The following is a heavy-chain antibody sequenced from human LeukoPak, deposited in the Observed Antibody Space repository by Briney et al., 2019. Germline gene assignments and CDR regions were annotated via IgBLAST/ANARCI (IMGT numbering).Heavy chain of an antibody. CDR3: ATATELGIYFDY. V-gene: IGHV4-4*02. Sequence: SETLSLTCAVSGGSISSSNWWSWVRQPPGKGLEWIGEIYHSGSTNYNPPLKSRVTISVDKSKNQFSLKLSSVTAADTAVYYCATATELGIYFDYWGQGTLVTVSS. CDR2: IYHSGST. CDR1: GGSISSSNW. D-gene: IGHD7-27*01. J-gene: IGHJ4*02.